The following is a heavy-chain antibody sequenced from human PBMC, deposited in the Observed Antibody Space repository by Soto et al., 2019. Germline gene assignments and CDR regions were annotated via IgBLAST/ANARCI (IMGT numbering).Heavy chain of an antibody. J-gene: IGHJ4*02. D-gene: IGHD6-19*01. V-gene: IGHV4-59*01. CDR3: AREAVSGLFDY. Sequence: SSETLSLTCTVSGGSISSSHWSWIRQPPGKGLDWIGHIYYSGSTDYNPSLKSRVTISVDTSKNQFSLKLSSVTAADTAVYYCAREAVSGLFDYWGQGTLVTVSS. CDR1: GGSISSSH. CDR2: IYYSGST.